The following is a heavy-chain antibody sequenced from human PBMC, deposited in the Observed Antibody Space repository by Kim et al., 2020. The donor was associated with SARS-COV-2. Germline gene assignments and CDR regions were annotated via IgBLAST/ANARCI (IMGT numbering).Heavy chain of an antibody. D-gene: IGHD3-3*01. V-gene: IGHV4-59*01. CDR3: ARDHREWLQYTANWYFDL. CDR2: IYYSGST. J-gene: IGHJ2*01. CDR1: GGSISSYY. Sequence: SETLSLTCTVSGGSISSYYWSWIRQPPGKGLEWIGYIYYSGSTNYNPSLKSRVTISVDTSKNQSSLKRSSVTAADTAVYYCARDHREWLQYTANWYFDLWGRGTLVTVSS.